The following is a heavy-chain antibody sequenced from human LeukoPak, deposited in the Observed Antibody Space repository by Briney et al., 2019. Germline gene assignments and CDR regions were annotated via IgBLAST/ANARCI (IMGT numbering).Heavy chain of an antibody. CDR1: GFTFSSYA. Sequence: GGSLRLSCAASGFTFSSYAMSWVRQAPGKGLEWVSAISGSGGSTYYADSVKGRFTISRDNSKNTPYLQMNSLRAEDTAVYYCAMFVPAAGLHFDYWGQGTLVTVSS. V-gene: IGHV3-23*01. D-gene: IGHD2-2*01. J-gene: IGHJ4*02. CDR2: ISGSGGST. CDR3: AMFVPAAGLHFDY.